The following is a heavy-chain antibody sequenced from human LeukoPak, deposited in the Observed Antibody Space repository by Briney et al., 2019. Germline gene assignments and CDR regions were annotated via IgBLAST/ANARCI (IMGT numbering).Heavy chain of an antibody. Sequence: GDSVKVSCKPSGYTLTSYAMHWGRHAPGQRLEWMGWINAGNGNTKYTQKFQGRVTITRDTSASTAYMELSSLRSEDTAVYYCARTLVPRHVSGPKDFDYWGQGTLVTVSS. CDR1: GYTLTSYA. CDR3: ARTLVPRHVSGPKDFDY. D-gene: IGHD4/OR15-4a*01. V-gene: IGHV1-3*01. CDR2: INAGNGNT. J-gene: IGHJ4*02.